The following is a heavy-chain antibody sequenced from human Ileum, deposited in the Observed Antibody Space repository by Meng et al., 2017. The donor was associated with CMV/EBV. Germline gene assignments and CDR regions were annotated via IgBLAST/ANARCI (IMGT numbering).Heavy chain of an antibody. V-gene: IGHV3-21*01. Sequence: GESLKISCAVSGFTFSSYSMNWVRQAPGKGLEWVSSISSTGTYIYYADSLKGRFTISRDNAKNSLYLQMNSLRAEDTAVYYCARGGMGQLWFPHFDYWGQGTLVTVSS. D-gene: IGHD3-10*01. CDR1: GFTFSSYS. CDR2: ISSTGTYI. J-gene: IGHJ4*02. CDR3: ARGGMGQLWFPHFDY.